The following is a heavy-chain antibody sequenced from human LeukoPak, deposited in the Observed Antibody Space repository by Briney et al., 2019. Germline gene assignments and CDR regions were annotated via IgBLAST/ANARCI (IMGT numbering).Heavy chain of an antibody. V-gene: IGHV4-34*01. Sequence: SETLSLTCAAYGGCFSGYYWSWIRQPPGKGLEWIGEINHSGSTNYNPSLKSRVTISVDTSKNQFSMKLSSVTAADTAVYYCAREEPPAAGTIGMVYWGQGTLVTVSS. CDR2: INHSGST. CDR3: AREEPPAAGTIGMVY. CDR1: GGCFSGYY. J-gene: IGHJ4*02. D-gene: IGHD6-13*01.